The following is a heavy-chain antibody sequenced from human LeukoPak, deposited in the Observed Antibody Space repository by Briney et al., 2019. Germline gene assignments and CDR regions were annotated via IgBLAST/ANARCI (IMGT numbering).Heavy chain of an antibody. D-gene: IGHD6-13*01. CDR2: IYGGGST. J-gene: IGHJ4*02. CDR3: ARDRGIAAAMDY. V-gene: IGHV3-53*01. Sequence: GGSLRLSCAASGFTVSSNYMSWVRQAPGKGLEWVSVIYGGGSTYYADSMKGRFTISRDSSKNTLYLQMNSLRAEDTAVYYCARDRGIAAAMDYWGQGTLVTVSS. CDR1: GFTVSSNY.